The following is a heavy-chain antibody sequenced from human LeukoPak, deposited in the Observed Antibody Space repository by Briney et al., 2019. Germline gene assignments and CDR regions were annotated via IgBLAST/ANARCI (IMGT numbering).Heavy chain of an antibody. D-gene: IGHD6-6*01. CDR1: GFTFSSYS. CDR2: ISSSSSYI. CDR3: ARSAARRGGQKTPWDY. V-gene: IGHV3-21*01. J-gene: IGHJ4*02. Sequence: GGSLRLSCAASGFTFSSYSMNWVRQAPGKGLEWVSSISSSSSYIYYADSAKGRFTISRDNAKNSLYLQMNSLRAEDTAVYYCARSAARRGGQKTPWDYWGQGTLVTVSS.